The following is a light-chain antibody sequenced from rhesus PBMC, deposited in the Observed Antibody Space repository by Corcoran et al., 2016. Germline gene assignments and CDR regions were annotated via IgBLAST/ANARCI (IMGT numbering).Light chain of an antibody. CDR3: SSYAGSSAFLF. CDR1: SSDIGNYNR. V-gene: IGLV2-13*01. Sequence: QAALTQSPSVSGSPGQSVTMSCTGTSSDIGNYNRVSWYQQHPGKAPKLIIYEVTERPSGVSDRFSGSKSANTASLTISGLQAEDEADYYCSSYAGSSAFLFFGGGTRLTVL. J-gene: IGLJ3*01. CDR2: EVT.